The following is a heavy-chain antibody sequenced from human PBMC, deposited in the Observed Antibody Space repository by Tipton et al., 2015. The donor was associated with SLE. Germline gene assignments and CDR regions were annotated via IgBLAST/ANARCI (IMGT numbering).Heavy chain of an antibody. CDR2: IYYSGST. CDR3: AKNSGSYYFDD. Sequence: TLSLTCTVSGGSISSYYWSWIRQPPGKGLEWIGYIYYSGSTNYNPSLKSRVTISVDTSRNQFSLKLNSVIAADTAVYYCAKNSGSYYFDDWGQGTLVTVSS. V-gene: IGHV4-59*08. J-gene: IGHJ4*02. D-gene: IGHD3-10*01. CDR1: GGSISSYY.